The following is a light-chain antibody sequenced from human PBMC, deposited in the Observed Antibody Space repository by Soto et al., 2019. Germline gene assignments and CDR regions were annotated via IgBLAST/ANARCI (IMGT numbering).Light chain of an antibody. Sequence: DIQMTQSPSTLSASVGDRVTITCRASQSISSWLAWYQQKPGKAPKLLIYKASTLKSGVPSRFSGSGSGTEFTLTISNLQAEDVAVYYCQQYLSIPTFGQGTRLEIK. CDR2: KAS. CDR3: QQYLSIPT. CDR1: QSISSW. J-gene: IGKJ5*01. V-gene: IGKV1-5*03.